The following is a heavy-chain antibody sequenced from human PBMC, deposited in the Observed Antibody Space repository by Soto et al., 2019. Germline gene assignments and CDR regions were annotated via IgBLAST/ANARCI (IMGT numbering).Heavy chain of an antibody. J-gene: IGHJ4*02. Sequence: QVQLQQWGAGLLKPSETLSLTCAVYGRSFSGYYWSWIRQPPGKGLEWIGEINHSGSTNYNPSLKGRVTISVATSQNQFSLTLSSVTAADTAVYYCARASGGNSGVFDYWGQGTLVTVSS. V-gene: IGHV4-34*01. D-gene: IGHD2-21*02. CDR1: GRSFSGYY. CDR3: ARASGGNSGVFDY. CDR2: INHSGST.